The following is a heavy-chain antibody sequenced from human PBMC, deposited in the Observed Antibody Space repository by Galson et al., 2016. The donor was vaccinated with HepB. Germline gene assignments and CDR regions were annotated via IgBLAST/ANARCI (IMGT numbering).Heavy chain of an antibody. V-gene: IGHV3-30*04. CDR2: ISYDGKNK. D-gene: IGHD3-3*01. CDR3: ARDAGRFFDYYYYGLDV. Sequence: SLRLSCAASGITFSTYGMHWVRQAPGKGLEWVAFISYDGKNKDYADSVKGRFTISRDNSKNTLNLQMNSLRAEDTAVYYYARDAGRFFDYYYYGLDVWGQGTTVTVSS. J-gene: IGHJ6*02. CDR1: GITFSTYG.